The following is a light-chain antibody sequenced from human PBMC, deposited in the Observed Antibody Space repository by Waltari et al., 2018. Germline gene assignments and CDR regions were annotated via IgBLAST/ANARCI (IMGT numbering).Light chain of an antibody. V-gene: IGLV2-14*03. Sequence: QSALTQPASVSGAPGQSITISCTGTSSDVGGYDFVSWYQQYHGKAPPLIIYDVYYRPSGVSQRFSASKSGDTASLTLSGRQTDDEADYYCSSYTSISTSVVFGGGTKLTVL. CDR2: DVY. CDR3: SSYTSISTSVV. CDR1: SSDVGGYDF. J-gene: IGLJ2*01.